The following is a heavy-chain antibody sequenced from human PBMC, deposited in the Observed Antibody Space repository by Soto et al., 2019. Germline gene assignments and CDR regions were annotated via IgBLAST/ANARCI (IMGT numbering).Heavy chain of an antibody. CDR1: GYTFSTYY. J-gene: IGHJ5*02. Sequence: QVQLVQSGAEVKKPGASVKVPCKASGYTFSTYYMHWVRQAPGQGLEWMGIINPNGDSATYAQKFQGRVTVNMDTSTSTVYMELSSLTSEDEAIYYCAREGGEIAGRVDWFDPWGQGTLVTVSA. D-gene: IGHD6-6*01. V-gene: IGHV1-46*01. CDR3: AREGGEIAGRVDWFDP. CDR2: INPNGDSA.